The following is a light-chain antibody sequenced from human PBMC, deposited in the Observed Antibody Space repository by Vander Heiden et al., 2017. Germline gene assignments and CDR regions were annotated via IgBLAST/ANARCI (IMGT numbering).Light chain of an antibody. J-gene: IGLJ2*01. CDR3: QVWDSISDHLV. CDR2: DDS. CDR1: NIGSKS. V-gene: IGLV3-21*02. Sequence: SYVLTPPPSVSVAPGQTARITCGGANIGSKSVHWYQQKSGQAPVLVVYDDSDRPSGIPERVSGFNSGNTATLTISRVEAGDEADYYCQVWDSISDHLVFGGGTKLSVL.